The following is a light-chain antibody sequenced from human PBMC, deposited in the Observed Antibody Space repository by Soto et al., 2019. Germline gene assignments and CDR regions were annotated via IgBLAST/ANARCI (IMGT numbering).Light chain of an antibody. V-gene: IGLV2-14*01. CDR2: EVS. J-gene: IGLJ1*01. Sequence: ALTQPASVSGSPGQSITISCTGTSSDVGYYNYVSWYQHYPGKAPKLMISEVSNRPSGVSNRFSASKSGNTASLTVSGLQAEDEADYYCSSYAGSSNVFGTGTKVTVL. CDR1: SSDVGYYNY. CDR3: SSYAGSSNV.